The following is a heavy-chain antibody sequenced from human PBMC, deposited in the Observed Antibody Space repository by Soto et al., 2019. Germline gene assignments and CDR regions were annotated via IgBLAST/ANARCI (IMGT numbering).Heavy chain of an antibody. D-gene: IGHD5-12*01. CDR1: GGSISTYY. CDR2: IYYNGRT. Sequence: SETLSLTCTVSGGSISTYYWSWIRQPPGKGLEWIGYIYYNGRTNYNPSLNSRVTISADTSRNQLSLRLTSVTAADTAVYYCAGGSGYYIFDVWSQGTLVTVSS. J-gene: IGHJ4*02. CDR3: AGGSGYYIFDV. V-gene: IGHV4-59*01.